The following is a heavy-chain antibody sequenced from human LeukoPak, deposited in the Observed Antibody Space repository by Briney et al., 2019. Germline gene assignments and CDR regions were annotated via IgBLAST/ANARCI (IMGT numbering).Heavy chain of an antibody. J-gene: IGHJ5*02. CDR3: ARDESDYGDYSWFDP. Sequence: GASVKVSCKASGYTFTSYAMNWVGQARGKGLDWMGWINTNTGNPTYAQGFTGRFVFSLDTTVSTAYLQISSLKAEDTAVYYCARDESDYGDYSWFDPWGQGTLVTVSS. V-gene: IGHV7-4-1*02. CDR2: INTNTGNP. CDR1: GYTFTSYA. D-gene: IGHD4-17*01.